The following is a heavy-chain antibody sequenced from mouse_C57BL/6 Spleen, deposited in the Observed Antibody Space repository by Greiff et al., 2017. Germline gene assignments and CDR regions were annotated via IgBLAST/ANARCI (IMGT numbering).Heavy chain of an antibody. CDR1: GFSLTSYG. J-gene: IGHJ1*03. CDR3: ARNWVSNDGGYFDV. V-gene: IGHV2-2*01. D-gene: IGHD2-12*01. CDR2: IWSGGST. Sequence: QVQLKESGPGLVQPSQSLSITCTVSGFSLTSYGVHWVRQSPGKGLEWLGVIWSGGSTDYNAAFISRLSISKDNSKSQVFFKMNSRQADDTAIYYCARNWVSNDGGYFDVWGTGTTVTVSS.